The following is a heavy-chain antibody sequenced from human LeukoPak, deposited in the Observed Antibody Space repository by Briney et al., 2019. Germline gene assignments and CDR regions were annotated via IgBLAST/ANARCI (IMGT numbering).Heavy chain of an antibody. CDR3: ARDSGWLTEFDY. J-gene: IGHJ4*02. CDR1: GFTFGSYA. CDR2: ISYDGSNK. D-gene: IGHD6-19*01. Sequence: GGSLRLSCAASGFTFGSYAMHWVRQAPGKGLEWVSVISYDGSNKFYADSVKGRFTISRDNSKNTLFLQMNSLRAEDTAVYYCARDSGWLTEFDYWGQGTLVAVSS. V-gene: IGHV3-30-3*01.